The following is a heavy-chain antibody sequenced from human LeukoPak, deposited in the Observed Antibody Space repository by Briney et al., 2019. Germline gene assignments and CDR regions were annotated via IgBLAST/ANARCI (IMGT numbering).Heavy chain of an antibody. CDR1: GGSFSGYY. Sequence: KTSETLSLTCAVYGGSFSGYYWSWIRQPPGKGLEWIGEINHSGSTNYNPSLKSRVTISVDTSKNQFSLKLSSVTAADTAVYYCARGTYYDFWSGYKSRNNWFDPWGQGTLVTVSS. CDR3: ARGTYYDFWSGYKSRNNWFDP. V-gene: IGHV4-34*01. J-gene: IGHJ5*02. D-gene: IGHD3-3*01. CDR2: INHSGST.